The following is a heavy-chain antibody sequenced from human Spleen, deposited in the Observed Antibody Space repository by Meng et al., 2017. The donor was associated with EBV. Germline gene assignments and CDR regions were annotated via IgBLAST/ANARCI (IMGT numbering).Heavy chain of an antibody. CDR2: INTNTGKR. D-gene: IGHD3-10*01. CDR1: GYTFSDYG. J-gene: IGHJ4*02. V-gene: IGHV7-4-1*02. CDR3: ARELYSSGSFG. Sequence: QVQLVQSGSELKKPGASVKGSCKASGYTFSDYGINWVRQAPGQGLEWMGWINTNTGKRTYAQGFTGRFVFSLDTSVTTAYLQISSLKAEDTAVYYCARELYSSGSFGWGQGTLVTVSS.